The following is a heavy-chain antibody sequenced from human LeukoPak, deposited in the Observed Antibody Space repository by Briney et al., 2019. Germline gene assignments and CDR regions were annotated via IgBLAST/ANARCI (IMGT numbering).Heavy chain of an antibody. CDR2: IYYSGST. Sequence: SETLSPTCTVSGGSISSSSYYWGWIRQPPGKGLEWIGSIYYSGSTYYNPSLKSRVTISVDTSKNQFSLKLSSVTAADTAVYYCARFSGYRRQYFQHWGQGTLVTVSS. J-gene: IGHJ1*01. D-gene: IGHD3-22*01. CDR1: GGSISSSSYY. V-gene: IGHV4-39*01. CDR3: ARFSGYRRQYFQH.